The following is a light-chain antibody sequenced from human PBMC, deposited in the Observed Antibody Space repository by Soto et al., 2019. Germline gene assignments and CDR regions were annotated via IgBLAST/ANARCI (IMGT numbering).Light chain of an antibody. J-gene: IGLJ2*01. V-gene: IGLV1-40*01. CDR1: SSNIGAGYD. CDR2: GNS. Sequence: QSALTQPPSVAGAPGQRVTISCTGSSSNIGAGYDVHWYQQLPGTDPKLLVYGNSNRPSGVPDRFSGYKSGTSASLAITGLQAEDEADYYCQSYDSSMSGSVFGGGTKLTVL. CDR3: QSYDSSMSGSV.